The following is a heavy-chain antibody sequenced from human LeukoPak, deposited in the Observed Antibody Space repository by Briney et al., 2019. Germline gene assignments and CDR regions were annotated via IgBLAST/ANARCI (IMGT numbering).Heavy chain of an antibody. D-gene: IGHD3-22*01. J-gene: IGHJ5*02. CDR2: IRSSSSYI. CDR3: ARWYYYETSGLYYGSFDN. Sequence: GGSLRLSCAASGFTFSSYSMSWVRQAPGKGLEWVSSIRSSSSYIYYADSVKGRFTISRDNAKNSLYLQMNSLRAEDTAVYYCARWYYYETSGLYYGSFDNWGQGTLVTVSS. CDR1: GFTFSSYS. V-gene: IGHV3-21*04.